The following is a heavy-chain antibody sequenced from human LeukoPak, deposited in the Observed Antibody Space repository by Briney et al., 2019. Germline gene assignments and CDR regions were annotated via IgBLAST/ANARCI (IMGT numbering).Heavy chain of an antibody. Sequence: GGSLRLSCAASGFTFSSYWMHWVRQAAGEGLVWVSRINSDGSITNYPDSVKGKYTIPRDNAKSTLYLQMNSLRAEDTAVYYCLCLGTITSAGTGYWGQGTLVTVSS. J-gene: IGHJ4*02. CDR1: GFTFSSYW. D-gene: IGHD6-13*01. CDR3: LCLGTITSAGTGY. CDR2: INSDGSIT. V-gene: IGHV3-74*01.